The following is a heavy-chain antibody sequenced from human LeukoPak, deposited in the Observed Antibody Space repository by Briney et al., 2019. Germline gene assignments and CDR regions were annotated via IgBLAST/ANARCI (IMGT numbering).Heavy chain of an antibody. J-gene: IGHJ6*03. CDR2: IRQDGSEK. Sequence: PGGSLRLSCAASRFTFSSYWMSWVRQAPGKGLEWVANIRQDGSEKYYVDSVKGRFTISRDNAKNSLYLQMNSLRAEDTAVYYCVRDAPDIVVVVAAREYYYYVDVWGKGTTVTVSS. CDR1: RFTFSSYW. D-gene: IGHD2-15*01. CDR3: VRDAPDIVVVVAAREYYYYVDV. V-gene: IGHV3-7*01.